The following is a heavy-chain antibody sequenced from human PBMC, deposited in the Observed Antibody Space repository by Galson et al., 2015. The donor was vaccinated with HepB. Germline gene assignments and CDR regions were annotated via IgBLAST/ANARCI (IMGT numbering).Heavy chain of an antibody. D-gene: IGHD6-13*01. CDR1: GFTFSDYY. Sequence: SLRLSCAASGFTFSDYYMSWIRQAPGKGLEWVSYISSSGSTIYYADSVKGRFTISRDNAKNSLYLQMNSLRAEDTAVYYCARAVGYSRYYYYGMGVWGQGTTVTVSS. CDR2: ISSSGSTI. CDR3: ARAVGYSRYYYYGMGV. J-gene: IGHJ6*02. V-gene: IGHV3-11*01.